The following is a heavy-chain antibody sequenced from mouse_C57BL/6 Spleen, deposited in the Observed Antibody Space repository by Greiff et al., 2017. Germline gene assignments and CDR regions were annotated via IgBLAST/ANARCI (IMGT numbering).Heavy chain of an antibody. CDR2: IWSGGST. V-gene: IGHV2-2*01. CDR3: ARNLYYYGSSNYWYFDV. CDR1: GFSLTSYG. Sequence: VQLQQSGPGLVQPSQSLSITCTVSGFSLTSYGVHWVRQSPGKGLEWLGVIWSGGSTDYNAAFISRLSISKDNSKSQVFFKMNSLQADDTAIYYCARNLYYYGSSNYWYFDVGGTGTTVTVSS. J-gene: IGHJ1*03. D-gene: IGHD1-1*01.